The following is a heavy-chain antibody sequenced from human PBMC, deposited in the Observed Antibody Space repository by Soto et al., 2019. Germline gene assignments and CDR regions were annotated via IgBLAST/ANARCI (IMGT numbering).Heavy chain of an antibody. J-gene: IGHJ5*02. CDR1: GFTVSSNY. D-gene: IGHD3-10*01. CDR3: ARGSHNYYSSGSHENWFDP. Sequence: EVQVVESGGGLVQPGGSLRLSCAASGFTVSSNYMSWVRQAPGKGLEWVSLIYSGGSTDYADSVKGRFMISRDNSNNTLYLQMNSLRAEDTAVYYCARGSHNYYSSGSHENWFDPWGQGTLVTVSS. CDR2: IYSGGST. V-gene: IGHV3-66*01.